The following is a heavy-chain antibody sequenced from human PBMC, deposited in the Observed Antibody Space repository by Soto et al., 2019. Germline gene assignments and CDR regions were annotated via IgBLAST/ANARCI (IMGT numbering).Heavy chain of an antibody. CDR3: VRDYDSSGFYSGH. J-gene: IGHJ4*02. CDR2: IDSDGRST. CDR1: GFTFSSSW. D-gene: IGHD3-22*01. V-gene: IGHV3-74*03. Sequence: GGSLRLSCAASGFTFSSSWMNWVRQSPGKGLVWVSQIDSDGRSTTYADTVKGRFTVSRDNAKNKLFLQMNSLRAEDTAVYYCVRDYDSSGFYSGHWGQGTLVTVSS.